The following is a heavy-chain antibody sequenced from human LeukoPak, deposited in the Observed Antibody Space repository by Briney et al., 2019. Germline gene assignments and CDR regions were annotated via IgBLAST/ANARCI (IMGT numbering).Heavy chain of an antibody. V-gene: IGHV3-21*04. CDR3: AKDHIVVVVAATEDWFDP. CDR1: GFTFSTYS. J-gene: IGHJ5*02. D-gene: IGHD2-15*01. Sequence: GGSLRLSCAASGFTFSTYSMNWVRQAPGKGLEWVSSISTSGTYIYYADSLKGRFTISRDNSKNTLYLQMNSLRAEDTAVYYCAKDHIVVVVAATEDWFDPWGQGTLVTVSS. CDR2: ISTSGTYI.